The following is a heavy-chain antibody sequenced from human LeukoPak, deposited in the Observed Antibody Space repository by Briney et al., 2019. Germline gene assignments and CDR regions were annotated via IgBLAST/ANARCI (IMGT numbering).Heavy chain of an antibody. J-gene: IGHJ4*02. CDR2: MFHNQTT. V-gene: IGHV4-38-2*01. D-gene: IGHD2-2*01. CDR3: ATNIVVVPAALDH. Sequence: SETLSLTCAVSGYSIRGGYHWAWIRQPPGKGLEWIGTMFHNQTTYYNPSLKTRVTLSVDVSQNQFSLKLNSVTATDTAAYYCATNIVVVPAALDHWGQGTLVTVSS. CDR1: GYSIRGGYH.